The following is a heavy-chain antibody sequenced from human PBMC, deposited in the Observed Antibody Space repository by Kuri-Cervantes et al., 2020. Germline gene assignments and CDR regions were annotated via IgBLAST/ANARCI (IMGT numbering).Heavy chain of an antibody. D-gene: IGHD3-10*01. Sequence: SAFTFSSYAMHWVRQAPGKGLEWVALISYDGTNKYHADSVKGRFTISRDNSKNTLYLQMNSLRAEDTAVYYCASMVRGVIIMEYYFDYWGQGTLVTVSS. CDR3: ASMVRGVIIMEYYFDY. J-gene: IGHJ4*02. CDR2: ISYDGTNK. V-gene: IGHV3-30*14. CDR1: AFTFSSYA.